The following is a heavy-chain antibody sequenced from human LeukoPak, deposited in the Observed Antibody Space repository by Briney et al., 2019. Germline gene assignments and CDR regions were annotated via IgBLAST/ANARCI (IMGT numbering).Heavy chain of an antibody. V-gene: IGHV4-34*01. D-gene: IGHD6-13*01. CDR1: GGSFSGYY. Sequence: SETLSLTCAVYGGSFSGYYWSWIRQPPGKGLEWIGETNHSGSTNYNPSLKSRVTISVDTSKNQFSLKLSSVTAADTAVYYCARGPGYSSSDGAFDIWGQGTMVTVSS. CDR3: ARGPGYSSSDGAFDI. J-gene: IGHJ3*02. CDR2: TNHSGST.